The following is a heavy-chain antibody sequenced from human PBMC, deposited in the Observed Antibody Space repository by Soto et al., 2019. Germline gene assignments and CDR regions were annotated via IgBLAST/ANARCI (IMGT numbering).Heavy chain of an antibody. CDR3: AKDSSGYYSFDY. D-gene: IGHD3-22*01. J-gene: IGHJ4*02. V-gene: IGHV3-23*01. CDR2: ISGSGSST. Sequence: VGSLRLSCAASGFTFSSYAMSWVRQAPGKGLEWVSAISGSGSSTYYADSVKGRFTISRDNSKNTLYLQMNSLRAEDTAVYYCAKDSSGYYSFDYWGQGTLVTVSS. CDR1: GFTFSSYA.